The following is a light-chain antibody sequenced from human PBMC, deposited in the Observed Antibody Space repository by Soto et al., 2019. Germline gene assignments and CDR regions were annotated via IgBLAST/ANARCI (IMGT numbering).Light chain of an antibody. CDR2: GAS. V-gene: IGKV3-20*01. Sequence: EIVLKQSPGTLSLSPGERATLSCRASQSVSGRYLAWYQQKPGQAPRPLIYGASSRASGIPDRFSGSGSGTDFTLTISRLEPEDFAVYYCQQYGSTPWTFGQGTKVDIK. CDR1: QSVSGRY. CDR3: QQYGSTPWT. J-gene: IGKJ1*01.